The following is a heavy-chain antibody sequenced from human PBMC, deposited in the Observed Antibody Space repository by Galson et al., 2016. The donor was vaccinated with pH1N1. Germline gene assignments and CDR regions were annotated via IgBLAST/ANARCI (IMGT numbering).Heavy chain of an antibody. Sequence: SLRLSCAASGFTFRTYAMHWVRQAPGKGLEYISGISNTGDSTYYANSVKGRFTISRDNSKNTLYLQMGSLRAEGMAVYYCAREDYYDSSGFGYWGQGTLVTVSS. CDR1: GFTFRTYA. D-gene: IGHD3-22*01. CDR3: AREDYYDSSGFGY. V-gene: IGHV3-64*01. CDR2: ISNTGDST. J-gene: IGHJ4*02.